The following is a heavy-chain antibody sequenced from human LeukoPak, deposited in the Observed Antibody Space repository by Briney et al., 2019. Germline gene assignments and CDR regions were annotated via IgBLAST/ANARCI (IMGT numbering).Heavy chain of an antibody. CDR3: ASVGAGNWFDP. D-gene: IGHD1-26*01. V-gene: IGHV4-59*01. J-gene: IGHJ5*02. CDR2: IYHSGST. CDR1: GGSISSYY. Sequence: SETLALTCTVSGGSISSYYWSWIRQPPGKGLEWIGYIYHSGSTNYNPSLKSRVTISVDTSKNQFSLKLSSVTAADTAVYYCASVGAGNWFDPWGQGTLVTVSS.